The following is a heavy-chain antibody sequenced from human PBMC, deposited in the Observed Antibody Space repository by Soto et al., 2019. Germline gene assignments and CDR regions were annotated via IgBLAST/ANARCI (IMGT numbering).Heavy chain of an antibody. CDR2: IYHSGNT. J-gene: IGHJ5*02. CDR3: VRVVWGVPAPGTSGWFDP. Sequence: QVQLQESGPGLVKPSGTLSLTCAVSGDSISGSNWWSWVRQSPGKGLEWTGEIYHSGNTNYNPSLAGRAPISVDKYKNQFSLRLTSVTAADTAVYYCVRVVWGVPAPGTSGWFDPWGQGTLVTVSS. V-gene: IGHV4-4*02. CDR1: GDSISGSNW. D-gene: IGHD6-13*01.